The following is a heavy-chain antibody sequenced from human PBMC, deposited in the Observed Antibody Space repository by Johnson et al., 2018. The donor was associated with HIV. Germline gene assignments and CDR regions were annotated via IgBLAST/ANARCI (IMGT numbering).Heavy chain of an antibody. CDR1: RFTFSSYG. D-gene: IGHD6-13*01. CDR3: AKEGWASAQEGWGAFDI. Sequence: QMLLVESGGGVVQPGRSLRLSCVASRFTFSSYGMHWVRQAPGKGLEWVAVIWYDGSNKYYADSVKGRFTISRDNSKNTLYLQMNSLRAEDTAVYYCAKEGWASAQEGWGAFDIGGQGTMVTVSS. V-gene: IGHV3-30*18. CDR2: IWYDGSNK. J-gene: IGHJ3*02.